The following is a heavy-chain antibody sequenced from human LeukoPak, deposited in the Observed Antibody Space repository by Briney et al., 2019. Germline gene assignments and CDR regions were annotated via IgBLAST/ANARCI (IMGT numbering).Heavy chain of an antibody. V-gene: IGHV4-34*01. CDR2: INHSGST. Sequence: SETVSLTCAVYGGSFSGCYWSWIRQPPGKGLEWIGEINHSGSTNYNPSLKSRVTIPVDTPKNQFSLKLSSVTAADTAVYYCAIATSTIAAAATWSQGTLVTVSS. CDR3: AIATSTIAAAAT. CDR1: GGSFSGCY. J-gene: IGHJ5*02. D-gene: IGHD6-13*01.